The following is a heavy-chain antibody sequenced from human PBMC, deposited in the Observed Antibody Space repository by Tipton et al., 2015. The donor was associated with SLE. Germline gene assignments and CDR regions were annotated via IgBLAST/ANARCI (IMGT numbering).Heavy chain of an antibody. CDR2: IYYIGST. CDR1: GGSISRYY. J-gene: IGHJ6*03. CDR3: AGGVVPAANYYMDV. Sequence: LRLSCNVSGGSISRYYWSWIRQPPGKGLEWIGYIYYIGSTNYSPSLKSRVTISVDTSKNQFSLRLSSVTAADTAVYFCAGGVVPAANYYMDVWGKGTTVTVSS. D-gene: IGHD2-2*01. V-gene: IGHV4-59*01.